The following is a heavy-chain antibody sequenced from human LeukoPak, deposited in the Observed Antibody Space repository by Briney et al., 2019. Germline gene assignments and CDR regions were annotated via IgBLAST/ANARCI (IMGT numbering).Heavy chain of an antibody. V-gene: IGHV4-59*08. CDR3: ARLATYGDYSD. CDR1: GGSISDYY. CDR2: IYYRGST. J-gene: IGHJ4*02. D-gene: IGHD4-17*01. Sequence: SETLSLTCTVSGGSISDYYWSWTRQPPGKGPEWIGYIYYRGSTNYNPSLKSRVSMSIDTSKNQFSLRLSSVTAADTAVYYCARLATYGDYSDWGQGTLVTVFS.